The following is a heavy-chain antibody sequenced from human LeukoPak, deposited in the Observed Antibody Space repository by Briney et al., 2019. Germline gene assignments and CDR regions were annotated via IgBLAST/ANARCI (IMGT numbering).Heavy chain of an antibody. CDR2: INPSSGGP. Sequence: ASVKVSCKASGYTFTGYYMHWVGQPPGQGLEWMGWINPSSGGPNYPQKFQGRVTMTRDTSISTAYMELSRLRSDDTAVYYCARSDGSGSYYADYWGQGTLATVSA. CDR3: ARSDGSGSYYADY. V-gene: IGHV1-2*02. J-gene: IGHJ4*02. CDR1: GYTFTGYY. D-gene: IGHD3-10*01.